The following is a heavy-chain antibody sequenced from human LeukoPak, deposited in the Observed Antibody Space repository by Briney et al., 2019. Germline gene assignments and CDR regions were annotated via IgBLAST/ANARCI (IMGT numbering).Heavy chain of an antibody. Sequence: SQTLSLTCTVSGGSISSGSYYWSWIRQPAGKGLEWIGRIYTSGSTNYNPSLKSRVTISVDTSKNQFSLKLSSVTAADTAVYYCARGIRHEGDSSGSIFDYWGQGTLVTVSS. CDR3: ARGIRHEGDSSGSIFDY. CDR1: GGSISSGSYY. CDR2: IYTSGST. D-gene: IGHD3-22*01. V-gene: IGHV4-61*02. J-gene: IGHJ4*02.